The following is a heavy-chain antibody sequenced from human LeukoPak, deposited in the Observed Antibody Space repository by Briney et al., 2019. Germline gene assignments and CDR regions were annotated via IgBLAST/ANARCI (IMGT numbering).Heavy chain of an antibody. CDR2: ISYGGSSK. Sequence: GGSLRLSGAASGFTFSSYGMHWVRQAPGKGLEWVAVISYGGSSKYCADSVKGRFTISRDNSKNTLYLQMNSLRAEDTAVYYCAKGEIYYYGMDVWGQGTTVTVSS. CDR3: AKGEIYYYGMDV. V-gene: IGHV3-30*18. CDR1: GFTFSSYG. J-gene: IGHJ6*02.